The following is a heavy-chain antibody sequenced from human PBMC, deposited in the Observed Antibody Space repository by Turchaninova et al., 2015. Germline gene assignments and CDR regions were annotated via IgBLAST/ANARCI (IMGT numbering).Heavy chain of an antibody. Sequence: QVQLQQWGAGLLKPSETLSLTCAVYGGSFSGYYWSWIRQPPGKGLEWIGEINHSGSTHSNPSLKSRVTISGDTSKNQFSLKLGSVTAADTAVYYCARDPATVASRFDYWGQGTLVTVSS. D-gene: IGHD4-23*01. CDR1: GGSFSGYY. CDR2: INHSGST. V-gene: IGHV4-34*01. J-gene: IGHJ4*02. CDR3: ARDPATVASRFDY.